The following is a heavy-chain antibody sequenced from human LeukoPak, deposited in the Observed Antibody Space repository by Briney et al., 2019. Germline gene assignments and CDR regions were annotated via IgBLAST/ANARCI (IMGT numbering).Heavy chain of an antibody. D-gene: IGHD6-19*01. CDR3: AKDLSRAVAADWFDP. CDR1: GVTFSNYD. Sequence: SGGPLRLSCAASGVTFSNYDMSWARQAPGKGLEWVSSISDSGGSTYYADSVKGRFTISRDNSKNTLYLQMTNLRAADTAVYYCAKDLSRAVAADWFDPWDQGSLVTVSS. CDR2: ISDSGGST. J-gene: IGHJ5*02. V-gene: IGHV3-23*01.